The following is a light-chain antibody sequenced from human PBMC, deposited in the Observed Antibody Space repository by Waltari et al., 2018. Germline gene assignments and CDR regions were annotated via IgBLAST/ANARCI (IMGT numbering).Light chain of an antibody. CDR3: CSYAGSNTPYV. V-gene: IGLV2-23*02. CDR1: SGDVARSNV. Sequence: QSALTQPASVSGSPGQSITISCTGTSGDVARSNVVSWYQQHPDEPPKLIISNVSNRPSGVSHRFSGSKSGNTASLTISGLQTEDEATYFCCSYAGSNTPYVFGTGTKVTVL. CDR2: NVS. J-gene: IGLJ1*01.